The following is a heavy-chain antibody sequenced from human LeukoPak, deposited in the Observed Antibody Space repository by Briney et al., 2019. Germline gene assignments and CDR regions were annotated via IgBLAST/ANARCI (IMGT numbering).Heavy chain of an antibody. J-gene: IGHJ6*02. D-gene: IGHD3-10*01. CDR3: AKDEQWFGTDYYYGMDV. Sequence: GGSLRLSCAASGFTFNAMHWVRQAPGKGLEWVSLISWDSGNTYYADSVKGRFTISRDNAKNSLYLQMNSLRAEDTALYYCAKDEQWFGTDYYYGMDVWGQGTTVTVSS. CDR1: GFTFNA. V-gene: IGHV3-43D*03. CDR2: ISWDSGNT.